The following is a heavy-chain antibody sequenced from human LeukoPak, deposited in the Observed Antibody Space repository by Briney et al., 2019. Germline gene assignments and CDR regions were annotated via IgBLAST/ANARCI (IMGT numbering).Heavy chain of an antibody. CDR3: ARDLVPYCSSTSCSPNWFDP. CDR1: GYTFTSYY. Sequence: GASVKVSCKASGYTFTSYYMHWVRQAPGQGLEWMGWISAYNGNTNYAQKLQGRVTMTTDTSTSTAYMELRSLRSDDTAVYYCARDLVPYCSSTSCSPNWFDPWGQGTLVTVSS. CDR2: ISAYNGNT. J-gene: IGHJ5*02. D-gene: IGHD2-2*01. V-gene: IGHV1-18*04.